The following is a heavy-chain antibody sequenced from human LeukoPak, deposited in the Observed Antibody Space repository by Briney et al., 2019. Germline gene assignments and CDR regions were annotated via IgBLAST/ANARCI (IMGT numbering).Heavy chain of an antibody. CDR2: ISSSSSYT. CDR1: GFTFSDYY. V-gene: IGHV3-11*05. D-gene: IGHD3-16*01. J-gene: IGHJ4*02. CDR3: ARGDGFGGVIYY. Sequence: PGGSLRLSCAASGFTFSDYYMSWIRQAPGKGLEWVSYISSSSSYTNYADSVKGRFTISRDNAKNSLYPQMNSLRAEDTAVYYCARGDGFGGVIYYWGQGTLVTVSS.